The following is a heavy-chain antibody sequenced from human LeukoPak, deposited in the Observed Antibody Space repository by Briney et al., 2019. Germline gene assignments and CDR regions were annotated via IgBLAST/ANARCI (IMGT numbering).Heavy chain of an antibody. Sequence: GESLKISCTGSGYSFTNYCITWVRQMPGKGLEWMGRIDPRDSFTNYSPSFQGHVTISTDKSISTAYLQWSRLKASDTAIYYCAKHSSDWYYLDYWGQGTLVTVSS. CDR1: GYSFTNYC. J-gene: IGHJ4*02. CDR3: AKHSSDWYYLDY. D-gene: IGHD6-19*01. V-gene: IGHV5-10-1*01. CDR2: IDPRDSFT.